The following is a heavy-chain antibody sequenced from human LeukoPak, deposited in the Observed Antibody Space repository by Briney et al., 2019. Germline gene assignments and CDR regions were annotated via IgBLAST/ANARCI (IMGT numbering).Heavy chain of an antibody. CDR3: ARHGVTGSSSSPNDY. J-gene: IGHJ4*02. V-gene: IGHV5-51*01. Sequence: GESLKISCQGSGYVFSTYWIAWVRPMPGKGLELMGIIYPGDSDTRYSPSFQGQVTISADKSISTAYLQWSSLKVSDSAMYYCARHGVTGSSSSPNDYWGQGTLVTVSS. D-gene: IGHD6-6*01. CDR2: IYPGDSDT. CDR1: GYVFSTYW.